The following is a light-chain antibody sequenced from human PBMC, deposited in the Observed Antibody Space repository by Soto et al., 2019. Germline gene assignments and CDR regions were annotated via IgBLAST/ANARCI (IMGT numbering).Light chain of an antibody. CDR2: EGS. CDR1: SSDVGSYNL. J-gene: IGLJ3*02. V-gene: IGLV2-23*01. Sequence: QSALTQPASVSGSPGQAITISCTGTSSDVGSYNLVSWYQQHPDKAPKLIIYEGSKRPAGVSNRFSGSKSRNTASLTISGLQAEDEADYYCCSYAGSRTSWVFGGGTKLTV. CDR3: CSYAGSRTSWV.